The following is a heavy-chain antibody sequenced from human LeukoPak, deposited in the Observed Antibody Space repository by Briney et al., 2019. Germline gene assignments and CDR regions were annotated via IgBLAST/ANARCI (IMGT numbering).Heavy chain of an antibody. V-gene: IGHV1-46*01. CDR3: ARDRAVPTIFGVVPGY. D-gene: IGHD3-3*01. Sequence: ASVKVSCKASGYTFTSYYMHWVRQALGQGLEWMGIINPSGGSTSYAQKFQGRVTMTRDTSTSTVYMELSSLRSEDTAVYYCARDRAVPTIFGVVPGYWGQGTLVTVSS. J-gene: IGHJ4*02. CDR2: INPSGGST. CDR1: GYTFTSYY.